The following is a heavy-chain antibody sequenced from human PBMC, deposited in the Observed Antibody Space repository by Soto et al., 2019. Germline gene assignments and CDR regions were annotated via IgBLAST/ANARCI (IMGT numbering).Heavy chain of an antibody. Sequence: QVQLVQSGAEVKKPGASVTVSCKASGYTFTGIGISWVRQAPGQGLEWMGWISGYNDNPHYAQKLQGRVTMTTDTSTSTAYRELNTLRYYGTAVYYRAQAGSSAVSIFDFWGQGTMVTVSS. J-gene: IGHJ4*02. V-gene: IGHV1-18*04. D-gene: IGHD2-2*02. CDR1: GYTFTGIG. CDR2: ISGYNDNP. CDR3: AQAGSSAVSIFDF.